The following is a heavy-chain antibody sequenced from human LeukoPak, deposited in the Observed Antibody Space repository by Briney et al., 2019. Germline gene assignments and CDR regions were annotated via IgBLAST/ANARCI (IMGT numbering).Heavy chain of an antibody. V-gene: IGHV1-2*02. CDR1: GYTFTGYY. CDR3: DP. CDR2: ISTYNGGT. Sequence: GASVKVSCKASGYTFTGYYMHWVRQAPGQGLEWMGWISTYNGGTDYAQKYQGRVTMTSDASISTAYYCARDVFAAFSTHHKFDPWGQGTLVTVSS. D-gene: IGHD5-24*01. J-gene: IGHJ5*02.